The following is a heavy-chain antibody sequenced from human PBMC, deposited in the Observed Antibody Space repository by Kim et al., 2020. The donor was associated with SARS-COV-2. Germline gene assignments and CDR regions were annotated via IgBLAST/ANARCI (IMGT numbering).Heavy chain of an antibody. J-gene: IGHJ4*02. V-gene: IGHV4-34*01. D-gene: IGHD4-17*01. CDR1: GGSFSGYY. CDR2: ISHRGST. CDR3: ARRSPTTNLDY. Sequence: SETLSLTCAVFGGSFSGYYWTWIRQPPGKGLEWIGEISHRGSTNYNPSLKSRVTISLITSKNQFSLKLTSVTAADTAVYYCARRSPTTNLDYWGQGTLVTVSS.